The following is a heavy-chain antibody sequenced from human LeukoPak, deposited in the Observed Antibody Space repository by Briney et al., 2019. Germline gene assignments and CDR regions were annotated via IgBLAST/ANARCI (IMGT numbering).Heavy chain of an antibody. J-gene: IGHJ4*02. D-gene: IGHD3-22*01. CDR1: GFTVSSNY. V-gene: IGHV3-53*01. Sequence: GASLRLSCAASGFTVSSNYISWVRQAPGKGLEWVSIIYSGVDTYYANSVKGRFTMSRDNSKNTLYLQMNSLRAEDTAVYYCARGPTYYYDISEGYFDYWGQGTLVTVSS. CDR2: IYSGVDT. CDR3: ARGPTYYYDISEGYFDY.